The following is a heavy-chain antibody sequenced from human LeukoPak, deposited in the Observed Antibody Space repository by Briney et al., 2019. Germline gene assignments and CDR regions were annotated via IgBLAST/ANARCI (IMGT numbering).Heavy chain of an antibody. CDR3: ADVRYFDWYYFDH. CDR2: ISGSGSST. CDR1: GYXFTSYW. Sequence: GESLKISCNGSGYXFTSYWICWVRQAPGKGLDWVSGISGSGSSTYYADSVKGRFTISRDNSKNTLYLQMNSLRAEDTAVYYCADVRYFDWYYFDHWGQGALVTVSS. V-gene: IGHV3-23*01. D-gene: IGHD3-9*01. J-gene: IGHJ4*02.